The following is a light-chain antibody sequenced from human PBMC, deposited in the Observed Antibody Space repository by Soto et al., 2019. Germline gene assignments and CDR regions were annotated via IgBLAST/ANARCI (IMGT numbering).Light chain of an antibody. CDR1: SSDIGGYNY. Sequence: QSALTQPPSASGSPGQSVTISCTGTSSDIGGYNYVSWYQRHPGKAPKLIIYEVSRRPSGVPDRFSGSTSGNTASLTVSGLQAEDEADYYCSSYAGSNTYVVFGGGTKLTVL. V-gene: IGLV2-8*01. CDR3: SSYAGSNTYVV. J-gene: IGLJ2*01. CDR2: EVS.